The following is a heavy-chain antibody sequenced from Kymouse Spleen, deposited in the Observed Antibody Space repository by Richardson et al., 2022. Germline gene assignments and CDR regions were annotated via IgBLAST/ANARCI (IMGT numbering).Heavy chain of an antibody. CDR3: ARQSIAAALFDY. CDR1: GGSISSSSYY. V-gene: IGHV4-39*01. J-gene: IGHJ4*02. CDR2: IYYSGST. D-gene: IGHD6-13*01. Sequence: QLQLQESGPGLVKPSETLSLTCTVSGGSISSSSYYWGWIRQPPGKGLEWIGSIYYSGSTYYNPSLKSRVTISVDTSKNQFSLKLSSVTAADTAVYYCARQSIAAALFDYWGQGTLVTVSS.